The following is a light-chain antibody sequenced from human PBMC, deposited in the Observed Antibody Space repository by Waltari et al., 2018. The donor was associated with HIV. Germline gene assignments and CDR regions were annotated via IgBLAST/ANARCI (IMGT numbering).Light chain of an antibody. V-gene: IGLV2-11*01. CDR1: SSDIGTSNY. CDR3: CSYAGSSFYV. Sequence: QSALTQPRSVSGSPGQSVTISCTGTSSDIGTSNYVSWYQQHPGKAPKLLIFDVTKRPSGVPNRFSGSKSGNTASLTISGLQAEDEADYYCCSYAGSSFYVFGTATEVTVL. CDR2: DVT. J-gene: IGLJ1*01.